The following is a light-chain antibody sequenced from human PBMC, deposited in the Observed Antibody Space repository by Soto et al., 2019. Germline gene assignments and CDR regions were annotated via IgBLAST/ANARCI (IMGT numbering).Light chain of an antibody. Sequence: EIVLMQSPGTLSLSPGERATLSCRASQSISSNYLAWYQQKPGQAPRLLIDGASSRATGIPDRFSGSGSGTDFTLTMSRLAPEDFAVYYCQRYGSSPPLTFGGGTKVEIK. CDR3: QRYGSSPPLT. CDR2: GAS. V-gene: IGKV3-20*01. J-gene: IGKJ4*01. CDR1: QSISSNY.